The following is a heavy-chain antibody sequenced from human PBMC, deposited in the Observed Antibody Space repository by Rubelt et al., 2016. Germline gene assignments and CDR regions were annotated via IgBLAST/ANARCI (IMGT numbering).Heavy chain of an antibody. Sequence: QVQLVQSGAEVKKPGSSVKVSCKASGGTFSSYAISWVRQAPGQGLEWMGGIIPIFGTANYAQKFQGRVTITADESTSTAYMELSGLRPEDTAVYYCARGGAAAADDNDAFDIWGQGTMVTVSS. CDR1: GGTFSSYA. V-gene: IGHV1-69*01. D-gene: IGHD6-13*01. J-gene: IGHJ3*02. CDR3: ARGGAAAADDNDAFDI. CDR2: IIPIFGTA.